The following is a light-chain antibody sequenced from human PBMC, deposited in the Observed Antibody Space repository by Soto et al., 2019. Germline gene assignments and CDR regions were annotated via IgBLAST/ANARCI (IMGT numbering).Light chain of an antibody. CDR1: QSLLSSNGNNY. CDR3: MQALQTPIT. Sequence: DIVLTQSPLSLPVTPGEPASISCRSSQSLLSSNGNNYLDWYLQKPGQSPQVLIYLGSNRSSGVPDRFSGSGSGTDFTLKISRVEAEDVGVYYCMQALQTPITFGQGTRLEIK. V-gene: IGKV2-28*01. CDR2: LGS. J-gene: IGKJ5*01.